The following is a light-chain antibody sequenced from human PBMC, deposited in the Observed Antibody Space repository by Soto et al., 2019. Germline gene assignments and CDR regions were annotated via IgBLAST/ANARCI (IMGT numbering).Light chain of an antibody. Sequence: QSVLTQPPSASGTPGQRVTISCSGSSSNIGSKTVNWYQQLPGTAPKLLIYSNYQRPSGVPDRFSGSKSGTSASLAISGLQSEDEADYYCSAWDDGLNGYVFGTGTKVPVL. J-gene: IGLJ1*01. CDR1: SSNIGSKT. V-gene: IGLV1-44*01. CDR2: SNY. CDR3: SAWDDGLNGYV.